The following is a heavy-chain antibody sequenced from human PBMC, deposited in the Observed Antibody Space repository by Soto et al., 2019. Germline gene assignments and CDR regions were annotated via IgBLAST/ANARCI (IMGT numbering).Heavy chain of an antibody. V-gene: IGHV3-33*01. CDR1: GFTFSSYG. CDR3: ARDGLRFLEWLLPNYFDY. Sequence: GGSLRLSCAASGFTFSSYGMHWVRQAPGKGLEWVAVIWYDGSNKYYADSVKGRFTISRDNSKNTLYLQMNSLRAEDTAVYYCARDGLRFLEWLLPNYFDYWGQGTLVTVSS. J-gene: IGHJ4*02. D-gene: IGHD3-3*01. CDR2: IWYDGSNK.